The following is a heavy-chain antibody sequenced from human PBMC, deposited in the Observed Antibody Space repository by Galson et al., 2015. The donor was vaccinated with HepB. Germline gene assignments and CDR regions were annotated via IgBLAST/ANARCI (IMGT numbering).Heavy chain of an antibody. J-gene: IGHJ4*02. Sequence: SVKVSCKASGGTFSSYAISWVRQAPGQGLEWMGGIIPIFGTANYAQKFQGRVTITADESTSTAYMELSSLRSEDTAVYYYASVGYSSGWSLWGQGPLVPVSS. V-gene: IGHV1-69*13. D-gene: IGHD6-19*01. CDR3: ASVGYSSGWSL. CDR1: GGTFSSYA. CDR2: IIPIFGTA.